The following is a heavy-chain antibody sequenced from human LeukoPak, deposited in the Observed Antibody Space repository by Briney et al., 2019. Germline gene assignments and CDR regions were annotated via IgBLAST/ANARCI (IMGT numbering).Heavy chain of an antibody. CDR3: ARGPPPSLWFGELPGSWFDP. CDR2: INPNSGGT. V-gene: IGHV1-2*06. Sequence: ASVKVSCKASGYTFTGYYMHWVRQAPEQGLEWMGRINPNSGGTNYAQKFQGRVTMTRDTSISAAYMELSRLRSDDTAVYYCARGPPPSLWFGELPGSWFDPWGQGTLVTVSS. D-gene: IGHD3-10*01. CDR1: GYTFTGYY. J-gene: IGHJ5*02.